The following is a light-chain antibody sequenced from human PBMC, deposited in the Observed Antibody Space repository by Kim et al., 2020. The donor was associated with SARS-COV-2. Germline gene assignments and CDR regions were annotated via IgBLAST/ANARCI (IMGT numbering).Light chain of an antibody. CDR2: NTI. V-gene: IGLV1-44*01. J-gene: IGLJ3*02. CDR3: VAWDDSLRGWV. Sequence: QSVLTQPPSASGTPGQRVTISCSGSRSNIGNNAVNWYQQVPGTAPKLLILNTIQRPTAVPDRFSGSKSDTSASLAISGLRSEDEADYYCVAWDDSLRGWVFGGGTQLTVL. CDR1: RSNIGNNA.